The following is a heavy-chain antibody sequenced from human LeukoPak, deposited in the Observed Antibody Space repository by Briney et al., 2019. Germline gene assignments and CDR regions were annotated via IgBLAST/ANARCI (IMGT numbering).Heavy chain of an antibody. Sequence: ASVKVSCKASGYTFTSYAMHWVRQAPGQGLEWMGIINPSGGSTSYAQKFQGRVTMTRDTSTSTVYMELSSLRSEDTAVYYCARVGYEGVWFDPWGQGTLVTVSS. D-gene: IGHD5-12*01. CDR2: INPSGGST. CDR3: ARVGYEGVWFDP. V-gene: IGHV1-46*01. J-gene: IGHJ5*02. CDR1: GYTFTSYA.